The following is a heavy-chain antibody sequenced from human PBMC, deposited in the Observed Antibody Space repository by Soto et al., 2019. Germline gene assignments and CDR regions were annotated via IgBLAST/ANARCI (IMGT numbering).Heavy chain of an antibody. D-gene: IGHD3-22*01. Sequence: ASVKVSCKASGYTFTGYYMHWVRQPPGQGLEWMGWINPNSGGTNYAQKFQGRVTMTRDTSISTAYMELSRLRSDDTAVYYCARVGRYYYDSSAHQDYWGQGTLVTVS. CDR1: GYTFTGYY. CDR2: INPNSGGT. V-gene: IGHV1-2*02. J-gene: IGHJ4*02. CDR3: ARVGRYYYDSSAHQDY.